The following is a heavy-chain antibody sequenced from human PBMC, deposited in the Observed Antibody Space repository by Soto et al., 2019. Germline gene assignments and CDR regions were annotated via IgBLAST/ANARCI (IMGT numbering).Heavy chain of an antibody. CDR1: GGSIIGYY. CDR2: IYHTGNT. D-gene: IGHD2-15*01. Sequence: SETLSLTCTVSGGSIIGYYWAWIRQPPGKGLEWIGSIYHTGNTYYNPSLRSRVTISVDTSKNQFSLKLSSVTAADTAVYYCARESRIQFHYYYGMDVWGQGTTVTVSS. CDR3: ARESRIQFHYYYGMDV. V-gene: IGHV4-39*07. J-gene: IGHJ6*02.